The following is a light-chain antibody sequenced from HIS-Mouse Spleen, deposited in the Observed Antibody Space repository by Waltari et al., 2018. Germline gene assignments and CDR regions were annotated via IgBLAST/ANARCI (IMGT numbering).Light chain of an antibody. V-gene: IGLV1-44*01. CDR3: AAWDDSLNGWV. CDR1: SSNIGSNT. CDR2: SNN. Sequence: QSVLTQPPSASGTPGQRVPISCSGSSSNIGSNTVNWYQQLPGTAPKLLIYSNNRRPSGVPDRFSGSKSGTSASLAISGLQSEDEADYYCAAWDDSLNGWVFGGGTKLTVL. J-gene: IGLJ3*02.